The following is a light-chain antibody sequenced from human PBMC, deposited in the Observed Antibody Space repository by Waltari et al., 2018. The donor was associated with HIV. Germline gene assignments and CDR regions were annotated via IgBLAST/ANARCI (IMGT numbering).Light chain of an antibody. J-gene: IGLJ3*02. CDR1: SSDIGAYNR. Sequence: QSALTQPPSVSGSLGQSVTISCTGTSSDIGAYNRFSWYQQSPGTAPKLRIYEVTHRPPGVPVRFSGSKSGNTASLTISGIQADDEADYYCSSYTTSSTWVFGGGTKLTVL. CDR2: EVT. V-gene: IGLV2-18*02. CDR3: SSYTTSSTWV.